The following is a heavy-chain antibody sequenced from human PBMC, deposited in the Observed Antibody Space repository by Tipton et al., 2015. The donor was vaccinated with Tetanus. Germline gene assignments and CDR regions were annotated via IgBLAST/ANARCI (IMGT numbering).Heavy chain of an antibody. J-gene: IGHJ3*01. D-gene: IGHD3-16*01. Sequence: QLVQSGVEVKKPGESLKISCKVSGHNSRSYWISWVRQMPGKGLEWMGIIYPDDSDTKYSPSFQGQVTISIDKSITTAYLQWSSLRASDTAIYYCARPLTSVAFGGFAFDVWGQGTLVTVSS. V-gene: IGHV5-51*01. CDR3: ARPLTSVAFGGFAFDV. CDR2: IYPDDSDT. CDR1: GHNSRSYW.